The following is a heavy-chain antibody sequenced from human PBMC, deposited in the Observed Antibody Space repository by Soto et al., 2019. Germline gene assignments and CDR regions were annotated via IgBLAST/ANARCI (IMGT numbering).Heavy chain of an antibody. CDR3: ARVGTAHSSSWYRGYYYYGMDV. Sequence: SVKVSCKASGGTFSSYAISWVRQAPGQGLEWMGGIIPIFGTANCAQKFQGRVTITADESTSTAYMELSSLRSEDTAVYYCARVGTAHSSSWYRGYYYYGMDVWGQGTTVTVSS. J-gene: IGHJ6*02. V-gene: IGHV1-69*13. CDR1: GGTFSSYA. D-gene: IGHD6-13*01. CDR2: IIPIFGTA.